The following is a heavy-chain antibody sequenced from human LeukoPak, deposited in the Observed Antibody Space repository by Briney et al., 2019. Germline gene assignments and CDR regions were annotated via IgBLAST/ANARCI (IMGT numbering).Heavy chain of an antibody. Sequence: SQTLSLTCVISGDSVSNNIAAWNWIRQSPSRGLEWLGRTYYRSKWYNDYAVSVKSRITINPDTSRNQFSLQLNSVTAEDTAVYYCATEGGSGRLNWGQGTLVTVSS. J-gene: IGHJ4*02. CDR2: TYYRSKWYN. CDR1: GDSVSNNIAA. CDR3: ATEGGSGRLN. V-gene: IGHV6-1*01. D-gene: IGHD3-10*01.